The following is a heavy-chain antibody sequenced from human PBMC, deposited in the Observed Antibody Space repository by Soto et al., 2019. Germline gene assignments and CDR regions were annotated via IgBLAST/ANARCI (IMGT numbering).Heavy chain of an antibody. J-gene: IGHJ2*01. CDR3: ARMSYYYDKWYFDL. CDR1: GDSINNNDYY. D-gene: IGHD3-22*01. V-gene: IGHV4-30-4*01. CDR2: VYYSGST. Sequence: QLHESGPGVVKPSETLSLTCTVSGDSINNNDYYWNWIRRTPGKGLEWIGYVYYSGSTYYIPAHKSRISMSVDTSKNQSSLRLSSVTAADTAIYYCARMSYYYDKWYFDLWGRGTLVTVSS.